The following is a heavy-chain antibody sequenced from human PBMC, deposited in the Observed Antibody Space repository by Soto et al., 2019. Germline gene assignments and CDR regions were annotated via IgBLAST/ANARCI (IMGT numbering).Heavy chain of an antibody. J-gene: IGHJ4*02. CDR2: IYWEDDK. Sequence: QITLNESGPTQVKPRQTLTLTCTFSGFSLTTSGVGVGWIRQSPGKAPEWLALIYWEDDKRYSTSLKSRLTITKDTSKNQVVLTMADLDPADTATYDCAHRVLRTVFGLVTTTAIYFDFWGQGTPVAVSS. CDR1: GFSLTTSGVG. CDR3: AHRVLRTVFGLVTTTAIYFDF. V-gene: IGHV2-5*02. D-gene: IGHD3-3*01.